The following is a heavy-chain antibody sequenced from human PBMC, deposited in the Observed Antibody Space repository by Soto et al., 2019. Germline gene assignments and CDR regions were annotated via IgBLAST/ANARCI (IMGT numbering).Heavy chain of an antibody. CDR1: GFTFSSYG. Sequence: QVQLVESGGGVVQPGRSLRLSCAASGFTFSSYGMHWVRQAPGKGLEWVAVISYDGSNKYYADSVKGRFTISRDNSKNTLYRQMNSLRAEDTAVYYWAEDVYSRGNWFDPWGQGTLVTVSS. CDR2: ISYDGSNK. V-gene: IGHV3-30*18. CDR3: AEDVYSRGNWFDP. J-gene: IGHJ5*02. D-gene: IGHD6-13*01.